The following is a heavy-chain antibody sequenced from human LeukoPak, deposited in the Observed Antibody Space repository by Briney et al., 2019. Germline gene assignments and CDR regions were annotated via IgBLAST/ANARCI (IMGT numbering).Heavy chain of an antibody. D-gene: IGHD3-3*01. J-gene: IGHJ4*02. Sequence: PGGSLRLSCAASGFTFSSYSMNWVRQAPGKGLEWVSYISSSSSTIYYADSVKGRFTISRDNAKNSLYLQMNSLRAEDTAVYYCARTYYDFWSGYHDYWGQGTLVTVSS. CDR2: ISSSSSTI. CDR1: GFTFSSYS. CDR3: ARTYYDFWSGYHDY. V-gene: IGHV3-48*04.